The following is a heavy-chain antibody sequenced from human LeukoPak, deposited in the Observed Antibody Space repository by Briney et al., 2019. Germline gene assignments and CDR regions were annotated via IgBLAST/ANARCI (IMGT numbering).Heavy chain of an antibody. V-gene: IGHV3-33*01. J-gene: IGHJ6*02. D-gene: IGHD6-13*01. Sequence: GGSLRLSCAASGFTFSSYGMHWVRQAPGKGLEWVAVIWYDGSNKYYADSVKGRFTISRDNSKNTLYLQMNSLRAEDTAVYYCAREGIAAAGTYYYYGMDVWGQGTTVTVSS. CDR1: GFTFSSYG. CDR2: IWYDGSNK. CDR3: AREGIAAAGTYYYYGMDV.